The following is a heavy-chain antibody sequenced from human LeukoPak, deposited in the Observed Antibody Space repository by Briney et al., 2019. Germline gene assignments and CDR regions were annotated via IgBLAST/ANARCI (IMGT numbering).Heavy chain of an antibody. J-gene: IGHJ4*02. D-gene: IGHD3-3*01. CDR3: AGANHIFAWSPPPAGY. V-gene: IGHV3-21*01. CDR2: ISSSSSYI. Sequence: GGSLRLSCAASGFTFSSYSMNWVRQAPGKGLEWVSSISSSSSYIYYADSVKGRFTISRDNAKNSLYLQMNSLRAEDTAVYYCAGANHIFAWSPPPAGYWGQGTLVTVSS. CDR1: GFTFSSYS.